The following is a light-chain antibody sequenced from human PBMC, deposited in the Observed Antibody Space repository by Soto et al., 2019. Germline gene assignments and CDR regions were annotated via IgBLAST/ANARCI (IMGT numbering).Light chain of an antibody. J-gene: IGKJ4*01. Sequence: DIQMTQSPSALSASVGDRVTITCRASQSLSSYLNWYQQKPGKAPKLLISAASSLQSGVPSRFSGSGSGTDFTLTISSLQPEDFATYYCQQTYSTPFTFGGGTKVEIK. CDR1: QSLSSY. CDR2: AAS. V-gene: IGKV1-39*01. CDR3: QQTYSTPFT.